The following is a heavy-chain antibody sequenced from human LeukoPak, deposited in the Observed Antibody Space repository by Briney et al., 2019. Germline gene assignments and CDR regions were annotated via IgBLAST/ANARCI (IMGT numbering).Heavy chain of an antibody. CDR1: GYTFTGYY. J-gene: IGHJ4*02. CDR2: INPNSGGT. V-gene: IGHV1-2*04. D-gene: IGHD6-19*01. CDR3: ARDLGGSSGWSDYFDY. Sequence: GASVKVSCKASGYTFTGYYMHWVRQAPGQGLEWMGWINPNSGGTNYAQKFQGWVTMTRDTSISTAYMELSRLRSDDTAVYYCARDLGGSSGWSDYFDYWGQGTLVTVSS.